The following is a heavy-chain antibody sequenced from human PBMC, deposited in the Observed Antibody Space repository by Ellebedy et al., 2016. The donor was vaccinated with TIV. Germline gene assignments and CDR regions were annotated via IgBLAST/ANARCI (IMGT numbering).Heavy chain of an antibody. Sequence: ASVKVSXXVSGYTLSDLSMHWVRQAPGKGLEWMGNFDPEYGKTIYAQKFQGRVTMTEDTTTDTAYMELSSLRSEDTAVYYCARAKGYCSGGNCYYYGLDFWGQGTTVTVSS. CDR2: FDPEYGKT. V-gene: IGHV1-24*01. J-gene: IGHJ6*02. CDR1: GYTLSDLS. CDR3: ARAKGYCSGGNCYYYGLDF. D-gene: IGHD2-15*01.